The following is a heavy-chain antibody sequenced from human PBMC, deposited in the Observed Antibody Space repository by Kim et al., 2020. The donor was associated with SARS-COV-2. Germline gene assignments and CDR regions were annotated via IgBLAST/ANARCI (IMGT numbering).Heavy chain of an antibody. Sequence: GGSLRLSCAASGFTFSNAWMSWVRQAPGKGLEWVGRIKSKTDGGTTDYAAPVKGRFTISRDDSKNTLYLQMNSLKTEDTAVYYCTTVGGYSYDAYYFDYWGQGTLVTVSS. J-gene: IGHJ4*02. CDR2: IKSKTDGGTT. CDR1: GFTFSNAW. CDR3: TTVGGYSYDAYYFDY. D-gene: IGHD5-18*01. V-gene: IGHV3-15*01.